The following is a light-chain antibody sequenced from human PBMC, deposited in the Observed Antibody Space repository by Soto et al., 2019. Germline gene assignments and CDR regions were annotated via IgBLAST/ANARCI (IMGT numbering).Light chain of an antibody. CDR1: QSISGW. CDR2: DAS. CDR3: QQYKSSST. V-gene: IGKV1-5*01. J-gene: IGKJ1*01. Sequence: MNQSPSTLYAKDGDRVTITCRASQSISGWLAWYQQKPGKAPKLLIYDASSVQSEVPSRFSGSGSGTEFTLTITSLQPDDFGVYYCQQYKSSSTFGQGTKVDI.